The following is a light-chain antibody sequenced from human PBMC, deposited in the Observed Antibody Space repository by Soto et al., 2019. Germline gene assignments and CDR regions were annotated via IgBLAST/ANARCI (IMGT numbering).Light chain of an antibody. CDR3: QQYNDWLWT. V-gene: IGKV3-15*01. CDR2: DAS. Sequence: EIVMTQSPATLSVSPGESATLSCRASQSLGNKLAWSQQKPGQAPRLLIYDASTRAAGIPARFSGSGSGTEFTLNISSLQSEDLAVYYCQQYNDWLWTFGQGTKVEI. CDR1: QSLGNK. J-gene: IGKJ1*01.